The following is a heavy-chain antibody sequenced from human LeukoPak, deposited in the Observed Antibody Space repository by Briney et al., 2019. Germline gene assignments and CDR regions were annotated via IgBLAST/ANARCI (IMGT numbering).Heavy chain of an antibody. CDR1: GYSSTSHW. Sequence: GESLKISCKGSGYSSTSHWIGWVRQMPGKGLKWMGIIYPGDSDTRYSPSFQGQVTISADKSINTAYLQWISLKASDTAMYYCARRGYCSDTTCSAPLDYWGQGTLVTVSS. D-gene: IGHD2-2*01. CDR2: IYPGDSDT. J-gene: IGHJ4*02. CDR3: ARRGYCSDTTCSAPLDY. V-gene: IGHV5-51*01.